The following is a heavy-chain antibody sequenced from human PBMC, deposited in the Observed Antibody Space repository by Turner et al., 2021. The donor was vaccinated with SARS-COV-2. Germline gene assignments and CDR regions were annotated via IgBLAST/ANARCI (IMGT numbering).Heavy chain of an antibody. CDR1: GYTFTSYD. J-gene: IGHJ2*01. CDR3: ARGGYCSSTSCSPYWYFDL. D-gene: IGHD2-2*01. CDR2: MNPDSGNT. Sequence: QVQLVQSGAEVKKPGASVKVSCKASGYTFTSYDINWVRPATGQGLEWMGWMNPDSGNTAYAQKFQGRVTITRNTSISTAYMELSSLRSEDTAVYYCARGGYCSSTSCSPYWYFDLWGRGTLVTVSS. V-gene: IGHV1-8*03.